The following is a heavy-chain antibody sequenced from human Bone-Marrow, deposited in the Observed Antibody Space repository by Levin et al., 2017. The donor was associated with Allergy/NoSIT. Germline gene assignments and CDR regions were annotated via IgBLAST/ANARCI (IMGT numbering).Heavy chain of an antibody. D-gene: IGHD2-2*01. CDR2: ISYDGSNK. CDR1: GFTFSSYG. Sequence: GESLKISCAASGFTFSSYGMHWVRQAPGKGLEWVAVISYDGSNKYYADSVKGRFTISRDNSKNTLYLQMNSLRAEDTAVYYCAKDGVLGYCSSTSCRLDAFDIWGQGTMVTVSS. J-gene: IGHJ3*02. CDR3: AKDGVLGYCSSTSCRLDAFDI. V-gene: IGHV3-30*18.